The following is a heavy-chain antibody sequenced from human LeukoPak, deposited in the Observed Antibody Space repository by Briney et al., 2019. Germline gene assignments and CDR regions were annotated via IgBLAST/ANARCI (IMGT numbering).Heavy chain of an antibody. CDR2: MNNDGRVI. D-gene: IGHD3-16*01. V-gene: IGHV3-74*01. Sequence: PGGALRLSCRVSGFTFNNYWMHWVRQAPGKGLVWVSRMNNDGRVITYADSVKGRFTLSRDNARNTLYLQMNSLRAEDTAVYYCAREFEATGFWALDYWGQGTLVTASS. CDR3: AREFEATGFWALDY. J-gene: IGHJ4*02. CDR1: GFTFNNYW.